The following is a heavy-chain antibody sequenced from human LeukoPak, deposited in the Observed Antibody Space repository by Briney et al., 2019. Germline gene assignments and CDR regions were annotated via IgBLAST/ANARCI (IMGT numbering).Heavy chain of an antibody. J-gene: IGHJ4*02. V-gene: IGHV3-7*03. CDR2: IKQDGSEK. CDR3: ARETDYGYSSGWYTYYFDY. D-gene: IGHD6-19*01. Sequence: PGGSLRLSCAASGFTFSSYAMHWVRQAPGKGLEWVANIKQDGSEKYYVDSVKGRFTISRDNAKNSLYLQMNSLRAEDTAVYYCARETDYGYSSGWYTYYFDYWGQGTLVTVSS. CDR1: GFTFSSYA.